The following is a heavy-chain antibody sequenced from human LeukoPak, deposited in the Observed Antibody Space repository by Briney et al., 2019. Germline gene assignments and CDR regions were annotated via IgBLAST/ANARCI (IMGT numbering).Heavy chain of an antibody. CDR3: ARPLIGFPNWFDP. CDR2: IYYSGST. D-gene: IGHD2/OR15-2a*01. Sequence: SETLSLTCTVSGGSISSYYWGWIRQPPGKGLEWIGSIYYSGSTYYNPSLKSRVTISVDTSKNQFSLKLSSVTAADTAVYYCARPLIGFPNWFDPWGQGTLVTVSS. J-gene: IGHJ5*02. CDR1: GGSISSYY. V-gene: IGHV4-39*01.